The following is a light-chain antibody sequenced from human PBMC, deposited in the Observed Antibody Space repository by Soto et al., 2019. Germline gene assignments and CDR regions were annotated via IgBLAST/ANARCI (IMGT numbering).Light chain of an antibody. V-gene: IGKV3-15*01. CDR1: QNIYSN. Sequence: EIVLTHSPFTLSLSPVERATLSFMASQNIYSNIAWYQQRPGQAPRLLIYRASTRATGVPARFSGSGSGIEFTLTISSLQSEDFAVYSCLQYHNLWEFGQGTKVDIK. CDR2: RAS. CDR3: LQYHNLWE. J-gene: IGKJ1*01.